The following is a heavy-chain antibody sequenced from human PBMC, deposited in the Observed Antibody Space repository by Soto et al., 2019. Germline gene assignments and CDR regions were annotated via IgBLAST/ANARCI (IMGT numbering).Heavy chain of an antibody. CDR1: GFTFSSYG. D-gene: IGHD5-18*01. V-gene: IGHV3-30*03. CDR2: ISYDGSNK. Sequence: GGSLRLSCAASGFTFSSYGMHWVRQAPGKGLAWVAVISYDGSNKYYADSVKGRFTISRDNSKNTLYLQMISLRAEDTAVYYCASRDTAMSMKYWGQGTLVTVSS. CDR3: ASRDTAMSMKY. J-gene: IGHJ4*02.